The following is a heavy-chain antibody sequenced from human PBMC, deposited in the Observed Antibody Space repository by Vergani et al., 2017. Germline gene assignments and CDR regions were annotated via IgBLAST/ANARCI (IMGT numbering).Heavy chain of an antibody. J-gene: IGHJ2*01. Sequence: QVQLQESGQGLVKPSETLSLTCTVSGGSISSYYWSWIRQPPGKGLEWIGYIYYSGSTNYNPSLKSRVTISVDTSKNQFSLKLSSVTAADTAVYYCARLAVAGDWYFDLWGRGTLVTVSS. CDR1: GGSISSYY. CDR2: IYYSGST. V-gene: IGHV4-59*08. CDR3: ARLAVAGDWYFDL. D-gene: IGHD6-19*01.